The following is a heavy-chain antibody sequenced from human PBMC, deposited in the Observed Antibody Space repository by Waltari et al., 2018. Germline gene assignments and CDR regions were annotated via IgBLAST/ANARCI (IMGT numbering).Heavy chain of an antibody. CDR2: INHSGST. D-gene: IGHD1-1*01. CDR3: ARLESRPY. CDR1: GGSFSGYY. V-gene: IGHV4-34*01. J-gene: IGHJ3*01. Sequence: QVQLQESGPGLVKPSETLSLTCAVYGGSFSGYYWSWIRQPPGKGLEWIGEINHSGSTNYNPSLKSRVTISVDTSKNQFSLKLSSVTAADTAVYYCARLESRPYWGQGTMVTVSS.